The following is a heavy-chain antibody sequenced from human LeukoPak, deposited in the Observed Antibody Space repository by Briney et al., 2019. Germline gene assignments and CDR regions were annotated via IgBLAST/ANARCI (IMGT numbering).Heavy chain of an antibody. Sequence: GGSLRLSCAASGFTFSTYAMSCVRQPPGKGLEWVSSIWSNSVWTHYADSVKGRFTISRDNSKNTLYLEMHSLRADDTAVYYCAKDGAAWGQGTLVTVSS. CDR2: IWSNSVWT. CDR1: GFTFSTYA. V-gene: IGHV3-23*01. J-gene: IGHJ5*02. D-gene: IGHD4/OR15-4a*01. CDR3: AKDGAA.